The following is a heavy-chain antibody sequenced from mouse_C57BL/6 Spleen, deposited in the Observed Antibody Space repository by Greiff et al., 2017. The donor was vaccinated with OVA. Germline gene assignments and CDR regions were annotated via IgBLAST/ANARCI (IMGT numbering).Heavy chain of an antibody. CDR1: GYAFTNYL. CDR2: INPGSGGT. V-gene: IGHV1-54*01. Sequence: QVQLQQSGAELVRPGTSVKVSCKASGYAFTNYLIEWVKQRPGQGLEWIGVINPGSGGTNYNEKFKGKATLTADKSSSTAYMQLSSLTSEDSAVYLSARFYGYSYYYAMDYWGQGTSVTVSS. D-gene: IGHD2-2*01. J-gene: IGHJ4*01. CDR3: ARFYGYSYYYAMDY.